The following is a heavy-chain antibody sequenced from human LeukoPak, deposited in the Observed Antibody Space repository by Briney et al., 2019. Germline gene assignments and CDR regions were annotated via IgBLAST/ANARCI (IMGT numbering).Heavy chain of an antibody. J-gene: IGHJ6*02. CDR2: ISYDGSNK. V-gene: IGHV3-30*18. CDR1: GFXFSSYG. D-gene: IGHD3-10*01. Sequence: GGSLRLSCAASGFXFSSYGIHWVRQAPGKGLEWVAFISYDGSNKYYADSVKGRFTISRDNSKNTLYLQMNSLRAEDTAVYYCAKDWFGGNYYYGMDVWGQGTTVTVSS. CDR3: AKDWFGGNYYYGMDV.